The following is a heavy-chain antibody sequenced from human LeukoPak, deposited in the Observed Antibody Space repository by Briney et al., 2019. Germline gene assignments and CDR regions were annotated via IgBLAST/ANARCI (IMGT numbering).Heavy chain of an antibody. Sequence: ASVKVSCKASGYTFTKYGITWVRQAPGQGLEWMGWISIYNGNTNYAQKLQGRVTMTTDTSTSTAYMELSSLRSEDTAVYYCARGSLVPSYYYYYYMDVWGKGTTVTVAS. J-gene: IGHJ6*03. CDR3: ARGSLVPSYYYYYYMDV. V-gene: IGHV1-18*01. CDR2: ISIYNGNT. D-gene: IGHD6-13*01. CDR1: GYTFTKYG.